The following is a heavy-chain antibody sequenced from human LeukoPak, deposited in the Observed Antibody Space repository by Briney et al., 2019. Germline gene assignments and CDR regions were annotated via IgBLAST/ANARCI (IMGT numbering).Heavy chain of an antibody. J-gene: IGHJ6*02. CDR3: ATSDIVVVPAAKDYYYYYGMDV. Sequence: GASVKVSCKASGYTFTGYYMHWVRQAPGQGLEWMGWINPNSGGTNHAQKFQGRVTMTRDTSISTAYMELSRLRSDDAAVYYCATSDIVVVPAAKDYYYYYGMDVWGQGTTVTVSS. D-gene: IGHD2-2*01. CDR2: INPNSGGT. CDR1: GYTFTGYY. V-gene: IGHV1-2*02.